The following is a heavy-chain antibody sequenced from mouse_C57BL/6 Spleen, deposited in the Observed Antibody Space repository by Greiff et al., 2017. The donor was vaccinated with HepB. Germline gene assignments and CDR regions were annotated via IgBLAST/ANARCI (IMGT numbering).Heavy chain of an antibody. D-gene: IGHD2-5*01. V-gene: IGHV1-22*01. CDR2: INPNNGGT. J-gene: IGHJ4*01. Sequence: EVKLVESGPELVKPGASVKMSCKASGYTFTDYNMHWVKQSHGKSLEWIGYINPNNGGTSYNQKFKGKATLTVNKSSSTAYMELRSLTSEDSAVYYCARYGSNYLYAMDYWGQGTSVTVSS. CDR1: GYTFTDYN. CDR3: ARYGSNYLYAMDY.